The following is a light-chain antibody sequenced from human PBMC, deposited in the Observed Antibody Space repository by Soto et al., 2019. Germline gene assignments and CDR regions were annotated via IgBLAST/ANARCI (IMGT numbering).Light chain of an antibody. CDR3: QRYNDWPPWT. V-gene: IGKV3-15*01. J-gene: IGKJ1*01. Sequence: EIVPTQSPASLSVSPGERATLVCRASESSDSNLAWYQQKPGQPPRLLIYGASARATGIPARFSGSGSGTEFILTISSLQSVDLAVYYCQRYNDWPPWTFGQGTKVEIK. CDR2: GAS. CDR1: ESSDSN.